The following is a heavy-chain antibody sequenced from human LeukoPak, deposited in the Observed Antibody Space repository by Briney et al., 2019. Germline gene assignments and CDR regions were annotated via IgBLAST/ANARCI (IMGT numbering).Heavy chain of an antibody. V-gene: IGHV3-43*01. CDR1: GFIFDDYT. CDR3: AKDVRTNTAESFQH. Sequence: GGSLRLSCAASGFIFDDYTMHWVRQAPGKGLEWVSLITWDGSDTYYADSVKGRFIISRDNSKNSLYLQMNSLRTEDTALYFCAKDVRTNTAESFQHWGQGTPVTVSS. J-gene: IGHJ1*01. D-gene: IGHD2-2*01. CDR2: ITWDGSDT.